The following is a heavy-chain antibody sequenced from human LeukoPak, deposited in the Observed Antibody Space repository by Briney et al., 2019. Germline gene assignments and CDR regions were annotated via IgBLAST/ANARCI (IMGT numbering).Heavy chain of an antibody. J-gene: IGHJ4*02. V-gene: IGHV3-7*01. CDR2: TRPDGSAE. Sequence: GGSLRLSCAASGFSFRNYWMGWVRQAPGKGLEWVANTRPDGSAEYYADSVRGRFTASRDNANNLLYLQMNRLRAEDTAVYYCARDGGLHTNFDYWGQGTLLTVSS. CDR1: GFSFRNYW. CDR3: ARDGGLHTNFDY. D-gene: IGHD2-15*01.